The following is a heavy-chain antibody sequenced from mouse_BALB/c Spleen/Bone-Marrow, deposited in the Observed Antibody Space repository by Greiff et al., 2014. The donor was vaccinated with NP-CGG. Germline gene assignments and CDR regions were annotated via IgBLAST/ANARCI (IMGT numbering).Heavy chain of an antibody. CDR3: AREEYGQKVYAMDY. D-gene: IGHD2-10*02. Sequence: ESGGGLVKPGGSLKLSCAASGFTFSSYAMSWVRQTPEKRLEWVASISSGGSTYYPDSVKGRFTISRDNARNILYLQMSSLRSEDTAMYYCAREEYGQKVYAMDYWGQGTSVTVSS. V-gene: IGHV5-6-5*01. CDR2: ISSGGST. CDR1: GFTFSSYA. J-gene: IGHJ4*01.